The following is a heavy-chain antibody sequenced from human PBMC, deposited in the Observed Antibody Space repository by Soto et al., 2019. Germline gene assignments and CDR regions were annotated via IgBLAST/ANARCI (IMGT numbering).Heavy chain of an antibody. CDR3: ARPGSGYDILTGHYFYYYHAMDV. CDR1: GFLFNTYA. Sequence: QVQLVDSGGGVVQPGRSLRLSCTTSGFLFNTYAMHWVRQAPGKGLEWVAVMSHDGSSTYYADSVKGRFTISRDNSKNTMYLQMYSLRTEDTAVYYCARPGSGYDILTGHYFYYYHAMDVWGQGTTVTVSS. D-gene: IGHD3-9*01. CDR2: MSHDGSST. V-gene: IGHV3-30-3*01. J-gene: IGHJ6*02.